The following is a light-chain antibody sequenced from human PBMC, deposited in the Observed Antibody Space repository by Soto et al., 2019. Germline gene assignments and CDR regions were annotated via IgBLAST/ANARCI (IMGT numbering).Light chain of an antibody. CDR1: SSDVGGYNY. Sequence: QSALTQPASVSGSPGQSITISCTGTSSDVGGYNYVSWYQQHPGKAPKLMIYDVSNRPSGVSNRFSGSKSGNTASLTNSGLQAEDEADYYCISSTSRSTLDVFGTGTKLTV. J-gene: IGLJ1*01. CDR3: ISSTSRSTLDV. V-gene: IGLV2-14*01. CDR2: DVS.